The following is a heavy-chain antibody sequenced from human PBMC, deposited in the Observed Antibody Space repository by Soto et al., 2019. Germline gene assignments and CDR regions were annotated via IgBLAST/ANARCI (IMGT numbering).Heavy chain of an antibody. CDR1: GGSISSSSYY. D-gene: IGHD2-21*01. CDR3: ASLHIVSTDFDY. J-gene: IGHJ4*02. CDR2: IYYSGST. V-gene: IGHV4-39*01. Sequence: SETLSLTCTVSGGSISSSSYYWGWIRQPPGKGLEWIGSIYYSGSTYYNPSLKSRVTISVDTSKNQFSLKLSSVTAADTAVYYCASLHIVSTDFDYWGQGTLVTVSS.